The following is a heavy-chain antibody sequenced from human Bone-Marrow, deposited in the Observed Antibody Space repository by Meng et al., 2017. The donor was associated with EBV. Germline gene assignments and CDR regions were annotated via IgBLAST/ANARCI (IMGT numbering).Heavy chain of an antibody. J-gene: IGHJ4*02. CDR2: ISTSSSYI. Sequence: EVQLVESGXXXXXPXXAXXLSCAASGFTFSSYTMNWVRQAPGKGLEWVSSISTSSSYIYYADSVKGRFNISRDNAKNSLYLQMNSLRAEDTAVYYCARVRGGYGDYDYWGRGTLVTVSS. CDR1: GFTFSSYT. D-gene: IGHD4-17*01. CDR3: ARVRGGYGDYDY. V-gene: IGHV3-21*01.